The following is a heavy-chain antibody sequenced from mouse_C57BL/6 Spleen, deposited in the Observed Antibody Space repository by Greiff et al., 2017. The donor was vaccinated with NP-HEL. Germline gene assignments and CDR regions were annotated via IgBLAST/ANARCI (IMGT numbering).Heavy chain of an antibody. D-gene: IGHD1-1*01. CDR2: ISDGGSYT. CDR1: GFTFSSYA. V-gene: IGHV5-4*01. CDR3: ARDPDYYGSRYYFDY. J-gene: IGHJ2*01. Sequence: EVQRVESGGGLVKPGGSLKLSCAASGFTFSSYAMSWVRQTPEKRLEWVATISDGGSYTYYPDNVKGRFTISRDNAKNNLYLQRSHLKSEDTAMYYCARDPDYYGSRYYFDYWGQGTTLTVSS.